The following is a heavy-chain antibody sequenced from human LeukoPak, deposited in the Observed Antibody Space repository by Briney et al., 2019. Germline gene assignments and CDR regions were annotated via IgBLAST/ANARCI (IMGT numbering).Heavy chain of an antibody. CDR1: GFTLSSYS. CDR3: AIRITIFGVEEDY. V-gene: IGHV3-21*01. J-gene: IGHJ4*02. D-gene: IGHD3-3*01. Sequence: PGGSLRLSCAASGFTLSSYSMNWVRQAPGKGLEWVSSISSSSSYIYYADSVKGRFTISRDNAKNSLYLQMNSLRAEDTAVYYCAIRITIFGVEEDYWGQGTLVTVSS. CDR2: ISSSSSYI.